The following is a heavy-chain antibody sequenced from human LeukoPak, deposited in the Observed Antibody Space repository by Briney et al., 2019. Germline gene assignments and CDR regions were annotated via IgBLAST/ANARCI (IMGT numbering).Heavy chain of an antibody. CDR3: ARALSKTDY. Sequence: GGSLRLSCAASGFTFSSYGMHWVRRAPGKGLEWVAVIWYDGSNKYYADSVKGRFTISRDNSKNTLYLQMNSLRAEDTAVYYCARALSKTDYWGQGTLVTVSS. CDR2: IWYDGSNK. J-gene: IGHJ4*02. CDR1: GFTFSSYG. D-gene: IGHD3-10*01. V-gene: IGHV3-33*01.